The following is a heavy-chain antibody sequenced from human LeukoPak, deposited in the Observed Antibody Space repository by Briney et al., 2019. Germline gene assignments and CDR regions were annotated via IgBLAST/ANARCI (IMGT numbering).Heavy chain of an antibody. J-gene: IGHJ4*02. Sequence: GTSLRLSCAASGFPFTSYGMHWVRQAPGKGLEWVAVIWYDGSNKYYVDSVKGRFTISRDNSKNTLYLQMNSLRAEDTAVYYCARGGSGYDFDFWGQGTLVTVSS. D-gene: IGHD5-12*01. CDR1: GFPFTSYG. CDR3: ARGGSGYDFDF. CDR2: IWYDGSNK. V-gene: IGHV3-33*01.